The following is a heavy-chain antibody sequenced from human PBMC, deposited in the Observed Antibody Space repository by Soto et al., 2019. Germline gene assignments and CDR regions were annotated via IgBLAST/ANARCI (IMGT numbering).Heavy chain of an antibody. J-gene: IGHJ4*02. Sequence: NPSETLSLTCTVSGGSISSGGYYWSWIRQHPGKGLEWIGYIYYSGSTYYNPSLKSRVTISVDTSKNQFSLKLSSVTAADTAVYYCARRSLAVALDYWGQGTLVTVSS. CDR1: GGSISSGGYY. CDR3: ARRSLAVALDY. V-gene: IGHV4-31*03. D-gene: IGHD6-19*01. CDR2: IYYSGST.